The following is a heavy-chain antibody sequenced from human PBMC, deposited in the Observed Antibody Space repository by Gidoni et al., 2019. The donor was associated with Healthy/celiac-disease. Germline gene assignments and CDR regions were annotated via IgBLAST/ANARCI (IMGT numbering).Heavy chain of an antibody. J-gene: IGHJ3*02. Sequence: EVQLVESGGGLVQPGRSLRLSCTASGFTFGDYAMSWFRQAPGKGLEWVGFIRSKAYGGTTEYAASVKGRFTISRDDSKSIAYLQMNSLKTEDTAVYYCARGPDYDYVWGSYRHNAFDIWGQGTMVTVSS. CDR3: ARGPDYDYVWGSYRHNAFDI. CDR2: IRSKAYGGTT. CDR1: GFTFGDYA. D-gene: IGHD3-16*02. V-gene: IGHV3-49*03.